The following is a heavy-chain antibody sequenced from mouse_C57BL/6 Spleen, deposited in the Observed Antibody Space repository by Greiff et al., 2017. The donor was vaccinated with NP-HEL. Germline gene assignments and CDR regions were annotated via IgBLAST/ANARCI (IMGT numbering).Heavy chain of an antibody. CDR1: GYTFTSYW. D-gene: IGHD2-5*01. Sequence: DVQLQESGTVLARPGASVKMSCKTSGYTFTSYWMHWVKQRPGQGLEWIGAIYPGNSDTSYNQKFKGKAKLTAVTSASTAYMELSSLTNEDSAVYYCTRRTYYSNYDYAMDYWGQGTSVTVSS. CDR2: IYPGNSDT. J-gene: IGHJ4*01. V-gene: IGHV1-5*01. CDR3: TRRTYYSNYDYAMDY.